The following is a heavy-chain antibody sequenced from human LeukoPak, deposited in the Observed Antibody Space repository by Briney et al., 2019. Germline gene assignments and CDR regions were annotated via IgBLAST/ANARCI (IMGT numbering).Heavy chain of an antibody. D-gene: IGHD2-21*01. J-gene: IGHJ6*03. CDR2: LSWNSASI. CDR1: GFTFDDYA. CDR3: AKVRGGDGYYYYMDV. Sequence: GGSLRLSCAASGFTFDDYAMHWVRQAPGKGLEWVAGLSWNSASINYADSVRGRFTISRDNDKNSLFLQMNSLRAEDTAVYYCAKVRGGDGYYYYMDVWGKGTTVTVSS. V-gene: IGHV3-9*01.